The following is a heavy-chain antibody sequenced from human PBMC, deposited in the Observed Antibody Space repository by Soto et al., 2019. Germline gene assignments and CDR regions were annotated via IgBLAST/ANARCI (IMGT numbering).Heavy chain of an antibody. CDR2: ISAYNGNT. J-gene: IGHJ4*02. D-gene: IGHD1-26*01. V-gene: IGHV1-18*01. CDR1: GYTFTSYG. Sequence: QVQLVQSGAEVKKPGASVKVSCKASGYTFTSYGISWVRQAPGQGLEWMGWISAYNGNTNYAQKFQGRVTMTTDTPTSTAYMELRSLRYDDTAVYYCASGVGWEPLDYWGQGTLVTVSS. CDR3: ASGVGWEPLDY.